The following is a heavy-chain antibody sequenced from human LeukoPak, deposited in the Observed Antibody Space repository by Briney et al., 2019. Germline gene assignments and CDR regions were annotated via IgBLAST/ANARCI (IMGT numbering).Heavy chain of an antibody. CDR3: ARAGTESKWGLPRADYYYMDV. D-gene: IGHD7-27*01. J-gene: IGHJ6*03. V-gene: IGHV1-18*01. CDR1: GYTFTSYG. CDR2: ISAYNGNT. Sequence: ASAKVSCKASGYTFTSYGISWVRQAPGQGLEWMGWISAYNGNTNYAQKFQGRVTMTRDTSISTASMELTNLRSDDTALYYCARAGTESKWGLPRADYYYMDVWGKGTTVTVSS.